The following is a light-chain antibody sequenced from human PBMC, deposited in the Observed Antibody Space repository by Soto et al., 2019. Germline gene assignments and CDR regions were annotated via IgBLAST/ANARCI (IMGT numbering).Light chain of an antibody. CDR3: SSYTSSSTWV. CDR1: SSDVGGYNY. CDR2: DVS. Sequence: QSALTQPASVSGSPGQSITISCTGTSSDVGGYNYVSWYQQHPGKAPKLMIYDVSNRPSGVSNRSSGSKSGNTASLTISGLQAEDEADYYCSSYTSSSTWVFGGGTKLTGL. J-gene: IGLJ3*02. V-gene: IGLV2-14*01.